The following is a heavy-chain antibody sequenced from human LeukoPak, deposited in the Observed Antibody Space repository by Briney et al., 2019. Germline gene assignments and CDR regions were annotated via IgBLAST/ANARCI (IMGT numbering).Heavy chain of an antibody. V-gene: IGHV3-74*01. J-gene: IGHJ4*02. CDR1: GFTFSSYW. Sequence: GGSLRLSCAASGFTFSSYWIHWVRQAPGKGLVWVSRINSDGSSTSYADSVKGRFTISRDNAKNTLYLQMNSLRAEDTAVYYCARGKYSSGWFDYWGQGTLVTVSS. D-gene: IGHD6-19*01. CDR3: ARGKYSSGWFDY. CDR2: INSDGSST.